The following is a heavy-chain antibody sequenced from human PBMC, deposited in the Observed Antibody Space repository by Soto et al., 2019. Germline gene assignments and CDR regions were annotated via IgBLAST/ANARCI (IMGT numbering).Heavy chain of an antibody. CDR1: GGSISSGDYY. CDR3: ARRGGAALTYAFDI. D-gene: IGHD6-13*01. CDR2: IYYSGST. V-gene: IGHV4-30-4*01. J-gene: IGHJ3*02. Sequence: PSETLSLTCTVSGGSISSGDYYWSCIRQPPGKGLEWIGYIYYSGSTYYNPSLKSRVTISVDTSKNQFSLKLSSVTAADTAVYYCARRGGAALTYAFDIWGQGTMVTVSS.